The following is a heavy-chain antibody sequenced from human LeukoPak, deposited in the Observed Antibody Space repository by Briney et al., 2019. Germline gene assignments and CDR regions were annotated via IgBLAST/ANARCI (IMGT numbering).Heavy chain of an antibody. V-gene: IGHV3-48*03. CDR2: MSTSGSTT. CDR3: ARGALHVFDY. CDR1: GFTCSDYE. Sequence: GGSLRLSCAASGFTCSDYEINWVRQAPGKGREWISCMSTSGSTTYYADSVKGRFTISRDNAKNSLFLQMNTLTAEDTAVYYCARGALHVFDYWGQGTPVTVSS. D-gene: IGHD3-10*02. J-gene: IGHJ4*02.